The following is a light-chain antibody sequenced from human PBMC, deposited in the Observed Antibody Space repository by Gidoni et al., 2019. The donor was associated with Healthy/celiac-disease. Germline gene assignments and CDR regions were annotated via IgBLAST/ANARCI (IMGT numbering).Light chain of an antibody. J-gene: IGKJ5*01. V-gene: IGKV1-39*01. CDR2: AAS. Sequence: DLQMTQSPSSLSASVGDRVTITCRASQSISSYLNWYQPKPGKAPKLLIYAASSLQSGVPSRFSGSGSGTDFTLTISSLQPEDFATYYCQQSYSTPVTFGQGTRLEIK. CDR1: QSISSY. CDR3: QQSYSTPVT.